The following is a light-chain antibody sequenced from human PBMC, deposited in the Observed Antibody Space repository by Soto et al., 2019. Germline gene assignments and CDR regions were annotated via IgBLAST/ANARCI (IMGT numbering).Light chain of an antibody. V-gene: IGKV3D-20*02. Sequence: EIVLTQSPGTLSLSPGERATLSFRASQSVAGSYVAWYQQKPGQAPRLLIYGASSRATGFPDRFSGSGSGTDFTLSISGLEPEDSAVYYCQQRSNWPITFGQGTRLEIK. CDR1: QSVAGSY. J-gene: IGKJ5*01. CDR2: GAS. CDR3: QQRSNWPIT.